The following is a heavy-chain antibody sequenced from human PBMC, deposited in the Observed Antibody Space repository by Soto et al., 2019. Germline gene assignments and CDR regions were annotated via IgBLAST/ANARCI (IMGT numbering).Heavy chain of an antibody. Sequence: ASVKVSCKASGYTFTSYYMHWVRQAPGQGLEWMGIINPSGGSTSYAQKFQGRVTMTRDTSTSTVYMELSSLRSEGTAVYYCAREYSSSLYYYGMDVWGQGTTVTVSS. CDR2: INPSGGST. D-gene: IGHD6-6*01. CDR1: GYTFTSYY. J-gene: IGHJ6*02. CDR3: AREYSSSLYYYGMDV. V-gene: IGHV1-46*01.